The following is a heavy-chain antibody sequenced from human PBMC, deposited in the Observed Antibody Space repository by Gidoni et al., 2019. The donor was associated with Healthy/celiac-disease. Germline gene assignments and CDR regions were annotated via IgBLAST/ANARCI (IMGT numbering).Heavy chain of an antibody. CDR2: IVVGSGNT. CDR3: AADPYFGSDGMDV. CDR1: GFTFTSPA. V-gene: IGHV1-58*02. D-gene: IGHD3-9*01. Sequence: QMQLVQSGPEVKKPGTSVKVSCKASGFTFTSPAMQWVRQARGQRLEWIGWIVVGSGNTNYAQKFQERVTITRDMSTSTAYMELSSLRSEDTAVYYCAADPYFGSDGMDVWGQGTTVTVSS. J-gene: IGHJ6*02.